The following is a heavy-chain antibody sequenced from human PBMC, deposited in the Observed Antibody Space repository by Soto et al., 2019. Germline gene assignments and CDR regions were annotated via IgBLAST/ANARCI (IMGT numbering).Heavy chain of an antibody. V-gene: IGHV1-18*04. CDR3: ARDRYCTNGVCYKRYDY. CDR2: ISAYNGNT. D-gene: IGHD2-8*01. J-gene: IGHJ4*02. Sequence: QVQLVQSGAEVKKPGASVKVSCKASGYTFTSYGISWVRQAPGQGLEWMGWISAYNGNTNYAQKLQGRVTMTTDTYTSTAYMELRGLRSDDTAVYYCARDRYCTNGVCYKRYDYWGQGTLVTVSS. CDR1: GYTFTSYG.